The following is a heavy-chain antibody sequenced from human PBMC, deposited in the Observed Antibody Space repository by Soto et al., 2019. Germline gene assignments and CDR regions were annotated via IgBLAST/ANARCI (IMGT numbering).Heavy chain of an antibody. CDR3: ASYTPNYDSRGSYGMDV. V-gene: IGHV1-46*01. CDR1: GYTFTSYD. Sequence: ASVKVSCKASGYTFTSYDMHWVRQAPGQGNERMGIINPSGGSTSYAQKFQGRVTMTRDTSTSTVYMELSSLRSEDTAVYYCASYTPNYDSRGSYGMDVWGQGTTVTVSS. J-gene: IGHJ6*02. CDR2: INPSGGST. D-gene: IGHD3-22*01.